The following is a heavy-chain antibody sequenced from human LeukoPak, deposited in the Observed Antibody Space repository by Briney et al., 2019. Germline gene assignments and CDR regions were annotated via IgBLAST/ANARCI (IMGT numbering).Heavy chain of an antibody. CDR1: GFNFDDYA. CDR2: INWKTGNG. J-gene: IGHJ2*01. CDR3: TRRAARWQFDL. Sequence: PGGSLRLSCAVPGFNFDDYAMHWVRQAPGRGLEWVSGINWKTGNGIYADSVKGRFTISRDNAKNSLYLQMSSLRAEDTALYYYTRRAARWQFDLWGRGTLLTVSS. V-gene: IGHV3-9*01. D-gene: IGHD5-24*01.